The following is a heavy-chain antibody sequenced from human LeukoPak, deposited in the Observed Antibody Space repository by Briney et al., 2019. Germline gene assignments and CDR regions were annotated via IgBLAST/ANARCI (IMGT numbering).Heavy chain of an antibody. Sequence: GASVKVSFKASGYTFTGYYMHWVRQAPGQGLEWMGWINPNSGGTNYAQKFQGRVTMTRDTSISTAYMELSRLRSDDTAVYYCARVRRITIFGVVIIKWAYFDYWGQGTLVTVSS. V-gene: IGHV1-2*02. CDR2: INPNSGGT. J-gene: IGHJ4*02. D-gene: IGHD3-3*01. CDR1: GYTFTGYY. CDR3: ARVRRITIFGVVIIKWAYFDY.